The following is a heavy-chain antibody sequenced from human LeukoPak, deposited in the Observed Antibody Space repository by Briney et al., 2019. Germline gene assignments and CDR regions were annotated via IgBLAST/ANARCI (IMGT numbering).Heavy chain of an antibody. CDR2: INSDGSST. Sequence: PGGSLRLSCAASGFTFSSYWMHWVRQAPGKGLVWVSRINSDGSSTSYADSVKGRFTISRDNAKNTLYLQMNSLRAEDTAVYYCAREASGGYDILTGYYKDNWFDPWGQGTPVTVSS. CDR1: GFTFSSYW. J-gene: IGHJ5*02. D-gene: IGHD3-9*01. V-gene: IGHV3-74*01. CDR3: AREASGGYDILTGYYKDNWFDP.